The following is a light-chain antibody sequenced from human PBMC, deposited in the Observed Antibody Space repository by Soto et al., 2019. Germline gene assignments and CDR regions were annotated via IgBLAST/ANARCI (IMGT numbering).Light chain of an antibody. V-gene: IGKV3-20*01. CDR3: QQYGSSPIT. CDR1: QTVTSSY. CDR2: GAS. Sequence: EIVLTQSPGTLSLSPGERATLSCRASQTVTSSYSAWYQQKPGQAPRLLIYGASSRATGIPDRFSGSGSGTDFALTISRLEPEDFAVYYCQQYGSSPITFGQGTRLEIK. J-gene: IGKJ5*01.